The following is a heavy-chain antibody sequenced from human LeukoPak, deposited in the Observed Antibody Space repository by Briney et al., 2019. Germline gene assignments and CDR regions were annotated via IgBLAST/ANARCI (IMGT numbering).Heavy chain of an antibody. Sequence: SETLSLTCTVSGGSISSGGYSWSWIRQPPGKGLEWIGYIYHSGSTYYNPSLKSRVTISVDRSKNQFSLKLSSVTAADTAEYYCARGLARQGTAMVGTFDYWGQGTLVTVSS. V-gene: IGHV4-30-2*01. CDR1: GGSISSGGYS. CDR3: ARGLARQGTAMVGTFDY. D-gene: IGHD5-18*01. J-gene: IGHJ4*02. CDR2: IYHSGST.